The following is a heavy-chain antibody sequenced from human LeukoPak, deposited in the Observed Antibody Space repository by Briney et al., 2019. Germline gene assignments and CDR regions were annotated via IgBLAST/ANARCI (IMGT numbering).Heavy chain of an antibody. J-gene: IGHJ6*03. Sequence: GGSLRLSCAASGFTFSSYEMNWVRQAPGKGLEWVSGISWNSGSIGYADSVKGRFTISRDNAKNSLYLQMNSLRAEDTAVYYCAREEPWGSAYGDVWAKGTTVTVSS. CDR1: GFTFSSYE. CDR2: ISWNSGSI. CDR3: AREEPWGSAYGDV. D-gene: IGHD1-14*01. V-gene: IGHV3-48*03.